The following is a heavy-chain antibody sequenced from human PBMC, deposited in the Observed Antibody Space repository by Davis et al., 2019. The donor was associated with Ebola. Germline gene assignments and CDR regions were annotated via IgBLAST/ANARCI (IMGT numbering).Heavy chain of an antibody. CDR1: GFTFSSYW. CDR3: ARDNLYCGGDCFYYYYYGMDV. J-gene: IGHJ6*02. D-gene: IGHD2-21*01. Sequence: GGSLRLSCAASGFTFSSYWMSWVRQAPGKGLEWVANIKQDGSEKYYVDSVKGRFTISRDNAKNSLYLQMNSLRAEDTAVYYCARDNLYCGGDCFYYYYYGMDVWGQGTTVTVSS. CDR2: IKQDGSEK. V-gene: IGHV3-7*01.